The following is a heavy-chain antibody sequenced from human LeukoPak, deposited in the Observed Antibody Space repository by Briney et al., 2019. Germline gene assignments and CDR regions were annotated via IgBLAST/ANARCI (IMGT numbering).Heavy chain of an antibody. D-gene: IGHD3-10*01. Sequence: ASVKVSCKASGYTFTSYDINWVRQATGQGLEWMGWMNPNSGNTGYAQKFQGRVTMTRNTSISTAYMELSSLRSEDTAVYYCARARPITMVRGVSRYNWFDPWGQGTLVTVSS. CDR3: ARARPITMVRGVSRYNWFDP. CDR1: GYTFTSYD. V-gene: IGHV1-8*02. CDR2: MNPNSGNT. J-gene: IGHJ5*02.